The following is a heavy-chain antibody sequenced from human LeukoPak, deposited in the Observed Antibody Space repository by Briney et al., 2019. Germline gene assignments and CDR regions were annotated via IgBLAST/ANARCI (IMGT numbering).Heavy chain of an antibody. CDR3: ARVPLGYCSSTSCSHDAFDI. D-gene: IGHD2-2*01. V-gene: IGHV4-39*07. CDR2: IYYSGST. CDR1: GGSISSSSYY. J-gene: IGHJ3*02. Sequence: SETLSLTCTVSGGSISSSSYYWGWIRQPPGKGLEWIGSIYYSGSTYYNPSLKSRVTISVDTSKNQFSLKLSSVTAADTAVYYCARVPLGYCSSTSCSHDAFDIWGQGTMVTVSS.